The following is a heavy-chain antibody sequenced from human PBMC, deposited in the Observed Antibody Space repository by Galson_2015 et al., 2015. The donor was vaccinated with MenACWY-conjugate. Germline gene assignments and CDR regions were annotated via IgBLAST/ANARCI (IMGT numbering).Heavy chain of an antibody. J-gene: IGHJ6*03. V-gene: IGHV3-74*01. D-gene: IGHD6-13*01. CDR2: VNSDGRST. Sequence: SLRLSCAASGFTFSSYWMHWVRQAPGKGLVWVSRVNSDGRSTSYADSVKGRFTISRDNSKITLYLQMNSLRADDTAVYYCAKDWSVPYSTISYYFYMDVWGKGTTVTVSS. CDR3: AKDWSVPYSTISYYFYMDV. CDR1: GFTFSSYW.